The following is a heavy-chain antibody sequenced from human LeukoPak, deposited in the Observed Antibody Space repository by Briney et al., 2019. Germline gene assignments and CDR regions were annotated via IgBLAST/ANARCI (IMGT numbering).Heavy chain of an antibody. V-gene: IGHV3-48*01. CDR3: AREPYYYGSGSYLRDPPDY. Sequence: PGGSLRLSCAASGFTFSHHGMHWVRQAPGKGLEWVSYISSSSSTIYYADSVKGRFTISRDNAKNSLYLQMNSLRAEDTAVYYCAREPYYYGSGSYLRDPPDYWGQGTLVTVSS. CDR1: GFTFSHHG. D-gene: IGHD3-10*01. J-gene: IGHJ4*02. CDR2: ISSSSSTI.